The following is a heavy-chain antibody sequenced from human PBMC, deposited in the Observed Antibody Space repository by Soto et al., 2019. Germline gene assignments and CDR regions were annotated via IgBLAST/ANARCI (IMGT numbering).Heavy chain of an antibody. V-gene: IGHV3-30-3*01. CDR2: ISYDGSNK. CDR1: GFTFSSYA. CDR3: ARVPRNFYYNGMDV. J-gene: IGHJ6*02. Sequence: GGSLRLSCAASGFTFSSYAMHWVRQAAGKGLEWVAVISYDGSNKYYTDSVKGRFTIARDNVKNSLYLQMNSLRAEDTAVYYYARVPRNFYYNGMDVWGQGTTVTVSS.